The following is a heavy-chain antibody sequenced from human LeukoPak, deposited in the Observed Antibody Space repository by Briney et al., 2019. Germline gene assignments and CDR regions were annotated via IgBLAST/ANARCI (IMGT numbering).Heavy chain of an antibody. V-gene: IGHV1-2*02. J-gene: IGHJ5*02. D-gene: IGHD3-22*01. CDR1: GYTFTGYY. CDR3: ARGRAMWYYDSGGHYTTSSEYNWFDP. Sequence: ASVKVSCKASGYTFTGYYMHWVRQAPGQGLEWMGWINPNSGGTNYAQKFQGRVTMTRDTSISTAYMELSRLRSDDTAVYYCARGRAMWYYDSGGHYTTSSEYNWFDPWGQGTLVTVSS. CDR2: INPNSGGT.